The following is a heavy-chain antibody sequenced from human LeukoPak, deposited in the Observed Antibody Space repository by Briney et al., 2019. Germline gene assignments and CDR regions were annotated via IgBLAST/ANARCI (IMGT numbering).Heavy chain of an antibody. CDR1: GFTFSSYS. D-gene: IGHD3-16*01. CDR3: ARVKGDTRFMITFGGVGPHFDY. CDR2: ITSSGRYI. Sequence: GGSLRLSCAASGFTFSSYSMNWVRQAPGKGLEWVSSITSSGRYIYYADSVKGRFTISRDNSENSLYLQMNSLRAEDTAVYYCARVKGDTRFMITFGGVGPHFDYWGQGTLVTVSS. V-gene: IGHV3-21*01. J-gene: IGHJ4*02.